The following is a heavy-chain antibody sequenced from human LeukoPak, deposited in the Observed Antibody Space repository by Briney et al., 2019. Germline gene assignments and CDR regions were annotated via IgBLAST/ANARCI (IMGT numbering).Heavy chain of an antibody. D-gene: IGHD1-7*01. V-gene: IGHV3-74*01. CDR1: GSTLSSSW. CDR3: ARDSGTQGPYYYGLDV. Sequence: PGGSLRLSCAASGSTLSSSWMHWVRQVPGRGLVWVSRISSGGGSRDYADSVKGRFTISRDNAKTTLYLQMNSLRPEDTAVHYCARDSGTQGPYYYGLDVWGQGTTVAVSS. J-gene: IGHJ6*02. CDR2: ISSGGGSR.